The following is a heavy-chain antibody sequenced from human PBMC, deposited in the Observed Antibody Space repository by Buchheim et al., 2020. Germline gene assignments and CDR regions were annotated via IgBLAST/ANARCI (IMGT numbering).Heavy chain of an antibody. D-gene: IGHD3-10*01. J-gene: IGHJ4*02. V-gene: IGHV1-46*01. CDR1: GYPFTSYY. CDR2: IDPSGGSA. CDR3: ARGRGSQSPFEY. Sequence: QVQLVQSGAEVKKPGASVKVSCKASGYPFTSYYVHWVRQAPGQGLEWMGIIDPSGGSATYARNFQGRVTMTRDTSTGTLYLELSSLKSEDTAVYYCARGRGSQSPFEYWGQGTL.